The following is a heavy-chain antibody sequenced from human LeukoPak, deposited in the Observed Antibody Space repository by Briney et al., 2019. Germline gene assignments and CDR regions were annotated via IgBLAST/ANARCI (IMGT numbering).Heavy chain of an antibody. Sequence: PSETLSLTCTVSGGSISSGGYYWSWIRQHPGKGLEWIGYIYYSGSTYYNPSLKSRVTILVDTSKNQFSLKLSSVTAADTAVYYCARSPMVGATSYYFDYWGQGTLVTVSS. CDR2: IYYSGST. CDR3: ARSPMVGATSYYFDY. V-gene: IGHV4-31*03. J-gene: IGHJ4*02. D-gene: IGHD1-26*01. CDR1: GGSISSGGYY.